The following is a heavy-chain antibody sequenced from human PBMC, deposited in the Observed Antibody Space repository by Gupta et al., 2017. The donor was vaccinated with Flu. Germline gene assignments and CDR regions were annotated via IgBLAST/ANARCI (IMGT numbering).Heavy chain of an antibody. Sequence: EVQLLESGGGLVQPGGSLRLSCAASGFTFSSYAMSWVGQAPGKGLEWVSAISGSGGSTYYADSVKGRFTISRDNSKNTLYLQMNSLRAEDTAVYYCAKDRQAYDSSGYYGWFDPWGQGTLVTVSS. CDR3: AKDRQAYDSSGYYGWFDP. J-gene: IGHJ5*02. V-gene: IGHV3-23*01. CDR1: GFTFSSYA. CDR2: ISGSGGST. D-gene: IGHD3-22*01.